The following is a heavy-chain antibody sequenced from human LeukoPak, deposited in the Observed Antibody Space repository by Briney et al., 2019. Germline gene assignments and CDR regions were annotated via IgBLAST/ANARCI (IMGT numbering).Heavy chain of an antibody. CDR1: GGSINTYY. V-gene: IGHV4-4*07. CDR3: ARAILRRIVGWAPFELSNWFDP. J-gene: IGHJ5*02. D-gene: IGHD2-21*01. Sequence: SETLSLTCTVSGGSINTYYWSWIRQPAGKGLEYIGRIYTSGSTNYNPSLKSRVTMSVDTSKNQFSLKLSSVTAADTAVYYCARAILRRIVGWAPFELSNWFDPWGQGTLVTVSS. CDR2: IYTSGST.